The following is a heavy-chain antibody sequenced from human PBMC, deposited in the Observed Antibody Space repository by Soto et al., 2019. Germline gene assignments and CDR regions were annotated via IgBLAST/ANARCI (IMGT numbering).Heavy chain of an antibody. CDR2: INAGNSNT. J-gene: IGHJ6*02. CDR3: ARERVITDSYYYGMDV. Sequence: ASVKVSCKASGYTFTSYYIHWVRQAPGQSLEWMGRINAGNSNTKYSQKLQGRVTMTRDKSTSTVYMDLSSLRSEDTAVFYCARERVITDSYYYGMDVWGQGTTVTVSS. V-gene: IGHV1-3*01. CDR1: GYTFTSYY. D-gene: IGHD4-4*01.